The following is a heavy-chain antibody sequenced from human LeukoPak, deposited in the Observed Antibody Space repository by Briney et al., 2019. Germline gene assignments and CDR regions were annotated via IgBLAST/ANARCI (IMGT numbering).Heavy chain of an antibody. J-gene: IGHJ4*02. D-gene: IGHD2-21*02. CDR1: GFTFSSYD. V-gene: IGHV3-13*01. CDR3: ARGGIPVTGIDEVDY. CDR2: IGIGGDT. Sequence: GGSLRLSCAASGFTFSSYDMHWVRQATGKGLEWVSAIGIGGDTYYPGSVKGRFTIPRENAKNSLYLQMNSLRAGDTAVYCCARGGIPVTGIDEVDYWGQGTLVTVSS.